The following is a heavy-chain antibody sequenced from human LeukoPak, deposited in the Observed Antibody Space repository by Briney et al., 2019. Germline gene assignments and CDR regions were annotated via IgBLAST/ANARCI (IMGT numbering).Heavy chain of an antibody. CDR1: GGTFSSYA. J-gene: IGHJ5*02. CDR2: IIPIFGTA. Sequence: SVKVSCKASGGTFSSYAISWVRQAPGQGLEWMGGIIPIFGTANYAQKFQGRVTITADKSTSTAYMELSSLRSEDTAVYYCARDHYDILTGYLNWFDPWGQGTLVTVSS. CDR3: ARDHYDILTGYLNWFDP. V-gene: IGHV1-69*06. D-gene: IGHD3-9*01.